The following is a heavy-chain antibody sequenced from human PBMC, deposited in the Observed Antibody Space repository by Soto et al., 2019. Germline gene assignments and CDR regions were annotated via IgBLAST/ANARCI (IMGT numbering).Heavy chain of an antibody. CDR1: GFSVSTNY. CDR2: IPSGGST. CDR3: KRDDVEWSGGRCYGVPMDV. V-gene: IGHV3-66*01. Sequence: EVQLVESGGGLVQPGGSLRVSCAASGFSVSTNYISWVRQAPGKGLGWVSLIPSGGSTSYADSVKGRFTISGNNSENTLFLQMNSLVVEDTAVYYCKRDDVEWSGGRCYGVPMDVWGKGTAVTVS. J-gene: IGHJ6*03. D-gene: IGHD2-15*01.